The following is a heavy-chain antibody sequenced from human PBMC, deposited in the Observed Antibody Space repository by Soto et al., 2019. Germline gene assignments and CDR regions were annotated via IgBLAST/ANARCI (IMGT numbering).Heavy chain of an antibody. CDR1: EYTFTNNW. CDR3: ARGYCTTNICDPWFDP. CDR2: IYPFDSDT. Sequence: GESLKISCQGSEYTFTNNWIGWVRQRPGRGLEWMGFIYPFDSDTRYSPSFQGQVTISADKSITTAYLQWSSLKASDTAMYYCARGYCTTNICDPWFDPWGQGTLVTVSS. V-gene: IGHV5-51*01. J-gene: IGHJ5*02. D-gene: IGHD2-8*01.